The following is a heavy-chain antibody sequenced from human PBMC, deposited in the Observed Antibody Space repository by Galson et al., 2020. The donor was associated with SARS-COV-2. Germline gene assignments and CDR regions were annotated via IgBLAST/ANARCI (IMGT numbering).Heavy chain of an antibody. CDR3: ARGDMGNDYFDC. V-gene: IGHV3-74*01. J-gene: IGHJ4*02. CDR2: IYSEGSST. CDR1: GFTFSSYW. Sequence: GGLLRLSCAASGFTFSSYWMHWVRQAPGKGLVWVSRIYSEGSSTSYADSVKGRFTISGDNAKNTLYLQMNSPRAEDTAVYYCARGDMGNDYFDCWSQGTLVTVSS. D-gene: IGHD7-27*01.